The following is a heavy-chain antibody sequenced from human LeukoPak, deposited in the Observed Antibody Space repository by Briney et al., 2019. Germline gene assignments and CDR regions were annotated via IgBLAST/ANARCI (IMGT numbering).Heavy chain of an antibody. D-gene: IGHD5-12*01. Sequence: GASVKVSCKASGYTFTGYYMHWVRQAPGQGLEWMGWINPSSGGTNYAQKFQGRVTMTRDTSISTAYMELSRLRSDDTAVYYCARADSGYVRPFDYWGQGTLVTVSS. CDR2: INPSSGGT. CDR1: GYTFTGYY. V-gene: IGHV1-2*02. CDR3: ARADSGYVRPFDY. J-gene: IGHJ4*02.